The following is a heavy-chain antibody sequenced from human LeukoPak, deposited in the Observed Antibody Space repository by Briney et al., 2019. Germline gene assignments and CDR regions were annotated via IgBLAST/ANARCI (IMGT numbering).Heavy chain of an antibody. J-gene: IGHJ4*02. CDR2: IYYSGST. V-gene: IGHV4-59*01. Sequence: SETLSLTCTVSGGSISSYYWSWIRQPPGKGLEWIGYIYYSGSTNYNPSLKSRVTISVDTSKNQFSLKLSSVTAADTAVYYCARAPAAVVPKKYYFDYWGQGTLVTVSS. CDR1: GGSISSYY. CDR3: ARAPAAVVPKKYYFDY. D-gene: IGHD2-21*01.